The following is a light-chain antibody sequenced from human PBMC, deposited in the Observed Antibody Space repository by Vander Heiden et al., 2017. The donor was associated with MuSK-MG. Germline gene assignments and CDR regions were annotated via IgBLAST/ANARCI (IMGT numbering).Light chain of an antibody. CDR2: DSS. V-gene: IGLV1-40*01. CDR1: SSNIWAGYD. Sequence: SVLTQPPSVSGPPGQRVTISCTGSSSNIWAGYDVPWYRQFPGTAPKRLICDSSNRPSGGPERFSGSKSGTSASPAITGLQAEDEADDFCQCYDTNLNGSDWVFGGGTKLTGL. CDR3: QCYDTNLNGSDWV. J-gene: IGLJ3*02.